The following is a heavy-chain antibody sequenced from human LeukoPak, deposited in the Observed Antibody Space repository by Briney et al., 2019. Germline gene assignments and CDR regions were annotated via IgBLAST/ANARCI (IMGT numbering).Heavy chain of an antibody. Sequence: PSQTLSLTCTVSGGSISSGDYYWSWIRQPPGKGLEWIGYIYYSGSTYYNPSLKSRVTISVDTSKNQFSLKLSSVTAADTAVYYCARVGSYRENWFDPWGQGTLVTVSS. CDR2: IYYSGST. V-gene: IGHV4-30-4*08. J-gene: IGHJ5*02. CDR3: ARVGSYRENWFDP. D-gene: IGHD2-2*01. CDR1: GGSISSGDYY.